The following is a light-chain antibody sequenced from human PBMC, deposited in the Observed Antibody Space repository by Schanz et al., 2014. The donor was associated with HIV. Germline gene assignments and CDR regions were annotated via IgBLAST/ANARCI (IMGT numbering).Light chain of an antibody. Sequence: EIVLTQSPGTLSLSPGERATLSCRASQSVSSNFIAWYQQSPGQAPRLLIYGASNRATGIPDRFSGSGSGTEFTLTISSLQSEDFAVYYCQQYANSPPYSFGQGTKLEIK. J-gene: IGKJ2*01. CDR1: QSVSSNF. CDR3: QQYANSPPYS. CDR2: GAS. V-gene: IGKV3-20*01.